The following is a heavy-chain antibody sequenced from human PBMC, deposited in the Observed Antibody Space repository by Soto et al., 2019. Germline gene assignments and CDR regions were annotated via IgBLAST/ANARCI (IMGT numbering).Heavy chain of an antibody. J-gene: IGHJ5*02. CDR2: INPNSGGT. Sequence: ASVKVSCKASGYTFTGYYMDWVRQAPGQGLEWMGWINPNSGGTNYAQKFQGWVTMTRDTSISTAYMELSRLRSDDTAVYYCARGERDIVANGYNWFDPWGQGTLVTVSS. CDR3: ARGERDIVANGYNWFDP. D-gene: IGHD5-12*01. CDR1: GYTFTGYY. V-gene: IGHV1-2*04.